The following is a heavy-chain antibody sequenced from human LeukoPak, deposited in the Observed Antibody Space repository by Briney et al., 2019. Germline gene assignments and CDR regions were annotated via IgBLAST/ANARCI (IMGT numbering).Heavy chain of an antibody. D-gene: IGHD3-22*01. Sequence: SDTLSLTCTVSGGSISSGSYYWSWIRPPAGKGLEWIGRIYTSGSTNYNPSPKSRVTISVDTSKNQFSLKLSSVAAADTAVYYCARAYYYDSSGYPQGAFDIWGQGTMVTVSS. CDR3: ARAYYYDSSGYPQGAFDI. CDR2: IYTSGST. J-gene: IGHJ3*02. CDR1: GGSISSGSYY. V-gene: IGHV4-61*02.